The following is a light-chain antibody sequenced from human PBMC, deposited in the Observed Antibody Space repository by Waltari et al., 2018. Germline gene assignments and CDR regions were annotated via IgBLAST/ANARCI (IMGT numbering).Light chain of an antibody. Sequence: QSVLTQPPSVSAAPGQKVTISRSGSSSNIANNYVSWYQQLPGAAPKLLIFDIDKRSSGHPDRFSGSKSGTSATLGITGLQSGDEADYYCGAWDNSLSGGVFGGGTKLTVL. CDR2: DID. CDR3: GAWDNSLSGGV. CDR1: SSNIANNY. J-gene: IGLJ2*01. V-gene: IGLV1-51*01.